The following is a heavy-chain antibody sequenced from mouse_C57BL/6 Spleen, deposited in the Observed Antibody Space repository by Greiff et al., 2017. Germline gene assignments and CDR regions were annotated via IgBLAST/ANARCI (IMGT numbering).Heavy chain of an antibody. Sequence: QVQLQQPGAELVKPGASVKLSCKASGYTFTSYWMHWVKQRPGQGLEWIGMIHPNSGSTNYNEKFKSKATLTVDKSSSTAYMQLSSLTSEDSAVYYCARSFYSNYGYYAMDYWGQGTSVTVSS. CDR3: ARSFYSNYGYYAMDY. V-gene: IGHV1-64*01. J-gene: IGHJ4*01. CDR2: IHPNSGST. CDR1: GYTFTSYW. D-gene: IGHD2-5*01.